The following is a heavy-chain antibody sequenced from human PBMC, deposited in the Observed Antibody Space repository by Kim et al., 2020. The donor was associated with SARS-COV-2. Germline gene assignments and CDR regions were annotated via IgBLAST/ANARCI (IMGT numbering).Heavy chain of an antibody. CDR2: ISYDGSNK. CDR3: ARDNGYGDHGAFDI. D-gene: IGHD4-17*01. J-gene: IGHJ3*02. V-gene: IGHV3-30*04. CDR1: GFTFSSYA. Sequence: GGSLRLSCAASGFTFSSYAMHWVRQAPGKGLEWVAVISYDGSNKYYADSVKGRFTISRDNSKNTLYLQMNSLRAEDTAVYYCARDNGYGDHGAFDIWGQGTMVTVSS.